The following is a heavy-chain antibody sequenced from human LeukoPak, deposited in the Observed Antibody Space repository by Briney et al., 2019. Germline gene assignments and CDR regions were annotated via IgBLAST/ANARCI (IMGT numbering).Heavy chain of an antibody. CDR2: ISYDGSNK. Sequence: GGSLRLSCAASGSTFSSYAMHWVRQAPGKGLEWVAVISYDGSNKYYADSVKGRFTISRDNSKNTLYLQMNSLRAEDTAVYYCAESYYDSSGYWGDFEYWGQGTLVSVSS. J-gene: IGHJ4*02. V-gene: IGHV3-30*04. D-gene: IGHD3-22*01. CDR1: GSTFSSYA. CDR3: AESYYDSSGYWGDFEY.